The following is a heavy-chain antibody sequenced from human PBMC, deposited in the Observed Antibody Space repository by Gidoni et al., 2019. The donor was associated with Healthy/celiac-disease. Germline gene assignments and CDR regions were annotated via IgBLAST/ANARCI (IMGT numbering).Heavy chain of an antibody. J-gene: IGHJ4*02. CDR3: AKDVGWGGSGSLGN. CDR1: GFTFRNYG. D-gene: IGHD3-10*01. V-gene: IGHV3-30*18. CDR2: ISYDEGKK. Sequence: QVQLVESGGGVVQPGRSLRLSCTASGFTFRNYGMHWVRQAQGKGLEWVAFISYDEGKKYYTDSVKGRFTISRDNSKNTLYLQMNSLRAEDTAIYYCAKDVGWGGSGSLGNWGQGTLVTVSS.